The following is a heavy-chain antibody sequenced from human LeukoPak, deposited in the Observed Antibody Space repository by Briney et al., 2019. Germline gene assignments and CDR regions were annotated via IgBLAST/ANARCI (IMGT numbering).Heavy chain of an antibody. CDR1: GGSISSSRYY. CDR2: MSSSGDT. J-gene: IGHJ3*02. CDR3: ASSARSWDVFDT. V-gene: IGHV4-61*02. D-gene: IGHD6-13*01. Sequence: NPSETLSLTCTVSGGSISSSRYYWSWIRQPAGKGLEYVGRMSSSGDTNYNPSLKNRLTIFLDTSKNQFSLRLSSVTAADTAVYYCASSARSWDVFDTWGQGTVVTVSS.